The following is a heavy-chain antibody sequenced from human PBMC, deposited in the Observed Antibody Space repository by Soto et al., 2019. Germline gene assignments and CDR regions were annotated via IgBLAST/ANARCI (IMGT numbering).Heavy chain of an antibody. CDR2: IYYSGST. D-gene: IGHD2-2*01. CDR3: ARAYGRIVVAPAAIRRLVFDP. V-gene: IGHV4-59*01. J-gene: IGHJ5*02. Sequence: SLTCTVSGGSISSYYWSWIRQPPGKGLEWIGYIYYSGSTYYNPSLKSRVTISVDTSKNQFSLKLSSVTAADTAVYYCARAYGRIVVAPAAIRRLVFDPWGQGTLVTVS. CDR1: GGSISSYY.